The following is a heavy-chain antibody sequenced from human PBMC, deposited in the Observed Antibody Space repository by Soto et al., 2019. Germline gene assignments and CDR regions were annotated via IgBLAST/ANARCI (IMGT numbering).Heavy chain of an antibody. J-gene: IGHJ6*03. CDR1: GFTFSDYY. V-gene: IGHV3-11*01. CDR3: ARVYFSSTSCRPWRYYYYYMDV. Sequence: QVQLVESGGGLVKPGGSLRLSCAASGFTFSDYYMSWIRQAPGKGLEWVSYISSSGSTIYYADSVKGRFTLSRDNAKNSLYMQMNCLRAEDTAVYYCARVYFSSTSCRPWRYYYYYMDVWGKGTTVTVSS. CDR2: ISSSGSTI. D-gene: IGHD2-2*01.